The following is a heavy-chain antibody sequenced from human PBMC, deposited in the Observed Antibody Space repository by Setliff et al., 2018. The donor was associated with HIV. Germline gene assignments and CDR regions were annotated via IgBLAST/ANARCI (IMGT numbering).Heavy chain of an antibody. Sequence: GASVKVSCKASGGTSSNYAITWVRQAPGQGLEWMGKIMPMFGTANYAQRFQGRVTITADEVASTVYLELSSLRSEDTAVYFCARPQHLVDDIFNFWGQGTLVTVSS. CDR3: ARPQHLVDDIFNF. J-gene: IGHJ4*03. D-gene: IGHD3-9*01. CDR2: IMPMFGTA. V-gene: IGHV1-69*13. CDR1: GGTSSNYA.